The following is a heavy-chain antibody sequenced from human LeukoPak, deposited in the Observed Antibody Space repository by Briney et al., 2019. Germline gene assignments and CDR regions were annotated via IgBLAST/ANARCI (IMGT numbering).Heavy chain of an antibody. CDR1: GGSFSGYY. V-gene: IGHV4-34*01. J-gene: IGHJ5*02. CDR2: INHSGST. CDR3: ARGSYCSSTSCYGGGDWFDP. Sequence: SETLSLTCAVYGGSFSGYYWSWIRQPPGKGLEWIGEINHSGSTNYNPYLKSRVTISVDTSKNQFSLKLSSVTAADTAVYYCARGSYCSSTSCYGGGDWFDPWGQGTLVTVSS. D-gene: IGHD2-2*01.